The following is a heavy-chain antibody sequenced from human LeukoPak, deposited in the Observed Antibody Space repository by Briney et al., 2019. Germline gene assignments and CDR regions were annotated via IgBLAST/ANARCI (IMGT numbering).Heavy chain of an antibody. D-gene: IGHD2-2*01. Sequence: PSETLSLTCNVSGGSISSYYWSWIRQPPGKGLEWIGYIYSSGSTNYNPSLKSRVTISVDTSRNRFSLKLSSVTAADTAVYYCARDYCSSTSCYNWFDTWGQGTLVTVSS. CDR3: ARDYCSSTSCYNWFDT. CDR1: GGSISSYY. V-gene: IGHV4-59*01. J-gene: IGHJ5*02. CDR2: IYSSGST.